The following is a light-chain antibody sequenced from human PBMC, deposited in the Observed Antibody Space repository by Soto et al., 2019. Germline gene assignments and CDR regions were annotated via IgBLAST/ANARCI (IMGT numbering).Light chain of an antibody. CDR3: SSYAGTHIV. Sequence: QSVLTQPPSASGSPGQSVTISCTGTSRDVGGYNYVSWYQQHPGRAPKLMIYDVSTRPSGVPDRFSGSKSGNTASLTVSGLQVEDEADYYCSSYAGTHIVFGTGTKLTVL. V-gene: IGLV2-8*01. CDR2: DVS. CDR1: SRDVGGYNY. J-gene: IGLJ1*01.